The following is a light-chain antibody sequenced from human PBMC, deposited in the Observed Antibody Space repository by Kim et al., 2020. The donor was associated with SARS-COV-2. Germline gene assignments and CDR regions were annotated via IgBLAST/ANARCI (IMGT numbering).Light chain of an antibody. CDR2: DLN. J-gene: IGLJ3*02. V-gene: IGLV2-14*03. CDR3: SSRKSANTGV. CDR1: SSDVGAYNY. Sequence: QSALTQPASVSGSPGHSITISCTGNSSDVGAYNYVSWYQQHTGKAPELLIYDLNKWPSGASNRFSGSKSGNTASLTISGLQADDEADYYCSSRKSANTGVFGGGTQLTVL.